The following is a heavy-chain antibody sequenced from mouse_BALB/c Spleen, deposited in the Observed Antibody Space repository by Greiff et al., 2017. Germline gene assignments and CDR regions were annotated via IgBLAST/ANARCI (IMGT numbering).Heavy chain of an antibody. D-gene: IGHD3-2*02. CDR2: IYPGGGYT. Sequence: QVQLKQSGAELVRPGTSVKISCKASGYTFTNYWLGWVKQRPGHGLEWIGDIYPGGGYTNYNEKFKGKATLTADTSSSTAYMQLSSLTSEDSAVYFCARGTGSGRFAYWGQGTLVTVSA. CDR1: GYTFTNYW. J-gene: IGHJ3*01. CDR3: ARGTGSGRFAY. V-gene: IGHV1-63*02.